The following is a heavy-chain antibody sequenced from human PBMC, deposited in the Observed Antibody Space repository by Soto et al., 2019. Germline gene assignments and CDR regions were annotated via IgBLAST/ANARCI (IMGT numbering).Heavy chain of an antibody. J-gene: IGHJ3*02. Sequence: ASVTVSCTASGYTFTSYGISWVRQAPGQGLEWMGWISAYNGNTNYAQKLQGRVTMTTDTSTSTAYMELRSLRSDDTAVYYCASTTIFGLFDIWGQGTMVTVSS. D-gene: IGHD3-3*01. CDR1: GYTFTSYG. CDR3: ASTTIFGLFDI. V-gene: IGHV1-18*01. CDR2: ISAYNGNT.